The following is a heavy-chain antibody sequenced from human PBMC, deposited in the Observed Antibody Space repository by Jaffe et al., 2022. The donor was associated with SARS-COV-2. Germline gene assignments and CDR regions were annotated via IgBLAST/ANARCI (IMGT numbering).Heavy chain of an antibody. J-gene: IGHJ4*02. Sequence: QVQLVESGGGVVQPGRSLRLSCAASGFTFSSYGMHWVRQAPGKGLEWVAVISYDGSNKYYADSVKGRFTISRDNSKNTLYLQMNSLRAEDTAVYYCAKRCDNGDYSPLCGWGQGTLVTVSS. CDR1: GFTFSSYG. CDR2: ISYDGSNK. V-gene: IGHV3-30*18. D-gene: IGHD4-17*01. CDR3: AKRCDNGDYSPLCG.